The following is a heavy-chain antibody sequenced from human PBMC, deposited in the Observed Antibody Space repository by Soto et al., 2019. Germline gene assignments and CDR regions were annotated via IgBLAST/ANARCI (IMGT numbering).Heavy chain of an antibody. V-gene: IGHV3-15*07. CDR1: GFTFSNAW. J-gene: IGHJ4*02. CDR3: TPHLYYDSSGYNDY. Sequence: GGSLRLSCAASGFTFSNAWMNWVRQAPGKGLEWVGRIKSKTDGGTTDYAAPVKGRFTISRDDSKNTLYLQMNSLKTEDTAVYYCTPHLYYDSSGYNDYWGQGTLVTVSS. D-gene: IGHD3-22*01. CDR2: IKSKTDGGTT.